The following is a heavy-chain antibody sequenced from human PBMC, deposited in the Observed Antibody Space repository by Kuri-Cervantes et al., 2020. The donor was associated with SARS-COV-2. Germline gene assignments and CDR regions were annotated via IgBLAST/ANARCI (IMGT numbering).Heavy chain of an antibody. CDR3: AKASVTAAAPFDY. V-gene: IGHV3-64*02. D-gene: IGHD6-13*01. J-gene: IGHJ4*02. Sequence: GESLKISCAASGFTFSTYRMHWIRQAPGKGLEYVSAITSDGDTTFYADSVKGRFTISRDNSKNTLYLQMNSLRAEDTAVYYCAKASVTAAAPFDYWGQGTLVTDSS. CDR2: ITSDGDTT. CDR1: GFTFSTYR.